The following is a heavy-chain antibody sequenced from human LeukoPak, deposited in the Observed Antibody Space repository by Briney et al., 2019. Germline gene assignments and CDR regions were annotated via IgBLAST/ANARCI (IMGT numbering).Heavy chain of an antibody. CDR3: ARRRYCNGNSCILDY. Sequence: GESLKISCKGSGYSFANYWIGWVRQMPGKGLEWMGIIYPGDSDARYCPSFQGQVTFSVDRSISTAYLQWSSLEASDTAMYYCARRRYCNGNSCILDYWGQGTLVTVSS. D-gene: IGHD2/OR15-2a*01. J-gene: IGHJ4*02. CDR2: IYPGDSDA. CDR1: GYSFANYW. V-gene: IGHV5-51*01.